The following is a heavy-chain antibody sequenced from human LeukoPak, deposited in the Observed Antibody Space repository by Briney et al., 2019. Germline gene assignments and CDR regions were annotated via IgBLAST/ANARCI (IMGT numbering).Heavy chain of an antibody. CDR3: ARAQTDAFDI. J-gene: IGHJ3*02. V-gene: IGHV4-59*01. CDR2: IFQSGTT. CDR1: GDSITTYY. Sequence: SETLSLTCTVSGDSITTYYWSWIRQPPGKGLEWIGYIFQSGTTKYNPSLKSRVTILSDVSKNQFSLKLSSVTAADTAVYYCARAQTDAFDIWGQGTMVTVSS.